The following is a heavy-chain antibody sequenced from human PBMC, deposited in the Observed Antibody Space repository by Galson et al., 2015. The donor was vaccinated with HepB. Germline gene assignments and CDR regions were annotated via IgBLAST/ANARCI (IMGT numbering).Heavy chain of an antibody. Sequence: QSGAEVKKPGESLRISCKGSGYSFTSYWISWVRQMPGKGLEWMGRIDPSDSYTNYSPSFQGHVTISADKSISTAYLQWSSLKASDTAMYYCARQGTTVTLGGFLGTPWGQGTLVTVSS. J-gene: IGHJ5*02. CDR2: IDPSDSYT. V-gene: IGHV5-10-1*01. CDR3: ARQGTTVTLGGFLGTP. CDR1: GYSFTSYW. D-gene: IGHD4-17*01.